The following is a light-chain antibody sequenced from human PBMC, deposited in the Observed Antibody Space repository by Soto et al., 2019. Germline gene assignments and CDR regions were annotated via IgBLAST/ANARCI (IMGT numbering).Light chain of an antibody. CDR1: QRVSSTY. Sequence: ENVLTQSPDTLSLSPGQRATLSCRASQRVSSTYLAWYRQKPGQAPKLLIFDSFKRATGIPDRFSGSGSGTDFSLTISRLQPDDFAVYYCQQFETSPWTFGQGTRVEMK. J-gene: IGKJ1*01. V-gene: IGKV3-20*01. CDR2: DSF. CDR3: QQFETSPWT.